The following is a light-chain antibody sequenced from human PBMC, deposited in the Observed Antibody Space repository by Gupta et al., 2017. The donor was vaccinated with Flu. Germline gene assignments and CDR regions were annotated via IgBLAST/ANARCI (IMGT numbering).Light chain of an antibody. J-gene: IGLJ1*01. CDR2: EVT. V-gene: IGLV2-8*01. Sequence: QSALTQPPSASGSPGQSAAISCPGTSSDVGGYNYVSWYQQYPGKAPKLMIYEVTLRPSGVPDRFSGSKSGNTASLIVSGLQAEDEADYYCSSYAGSNNYVFGTGTKVTVL. CDR3: SSYAGSNNYV. CDR1: SSDVGGYNY.